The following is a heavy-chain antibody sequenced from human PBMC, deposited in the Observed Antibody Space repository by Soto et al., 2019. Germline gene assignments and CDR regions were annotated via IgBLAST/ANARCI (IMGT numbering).Heavy chain of an antibody. Sequence: EVQLVESGGGLVQPGGSLRLSCAASGFTVSSNYMSWVRQAPGKGLEWVSVIYSCGSTYYADSVKGRFTISRDNSKNTLYLQMNSLRAEDTAVYYCARDVGGSEKRNWAYYYYAMDVWGQGTTVTVSS. J-gene: IGHJ6*02. CDR3: ARDVGGSEKRNWAYYYYAMDV. D-gene: IGHD3-10*01. V-gene: IGHV3-66*01. CDR2: IYSCGST. CDR1: GFTVSSNY.